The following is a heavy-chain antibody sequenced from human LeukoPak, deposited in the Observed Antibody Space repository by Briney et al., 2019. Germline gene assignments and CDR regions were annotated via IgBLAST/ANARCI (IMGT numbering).Heavy chain of an antibody. CDR3: ARGGSGYFDY. CDR2: IYTSGST. V-gene: IGHV4-61*02. J-gene: IGHJ4*02. D-gene: IGHD3-10*01. CDR1: GASISSGSYY. Sequence: KTSETLSLTCTVSGASISSGSYYWTWIRQPAGKGLEWIGRIYTSGSTNYNPSLKSRVTMSVDTSKNQFSLKLSSVTAADTAVYYCARGGSGYFDYWGQGTLVTVSS.